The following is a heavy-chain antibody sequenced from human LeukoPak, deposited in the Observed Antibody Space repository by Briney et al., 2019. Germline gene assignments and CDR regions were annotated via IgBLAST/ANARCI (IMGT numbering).Heavy chain of an antibody. CDR1: GLTFRNYA. Sequence: GGSLRLSCAASGLTFRNYAMSWVRQAPGKGLEWVAVISYDGSNKYYADSVKGRFTISRDNSKNTLYLQMNSLRAEDTAVYYCARGHSSGWFLDYWGQGTLVTVSS. J-gene: IGHJ4*02. V-gene: IGHV3-30*04. D-gene: IGHD6-19*01. CDR3: ARGHSSGWFLDY. CDR2: ISYDGSNK.